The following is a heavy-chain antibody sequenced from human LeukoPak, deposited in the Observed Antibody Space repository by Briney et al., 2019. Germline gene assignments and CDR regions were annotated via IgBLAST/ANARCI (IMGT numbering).Heavy chain of an antibody. CDR2: ISYDGSNK. Sequence: GGSLRLSCAASGFTFSSYSMNWVRQAPGKGLEWVAVISYDGSNKYYADSVKGRFTISRDNSKNTLYLQMNSLRAEDTAVYYCAGSIAAAGLYYYFGMDVWGQGTTVTVSS. CDR1: GFTFSSYS. D-gene: IGHD6-13*01. V-gene: IGHV3-30*03. J-gene: IGHJ6*02. CDR3: AGSIAAAGLYYYFGMDV.